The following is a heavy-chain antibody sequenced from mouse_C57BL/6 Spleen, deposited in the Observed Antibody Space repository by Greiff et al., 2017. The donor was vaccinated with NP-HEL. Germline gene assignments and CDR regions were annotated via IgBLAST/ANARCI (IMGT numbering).Heavy chain of an antibody. CDR3: TTAGFAY. J-gene: IGHJ3*01. V-gene: IGHV14-4*01. CDR2: IDPENGAT. Sequence: EVQLQQSGAELVRPGASVKLSCTASGFNIKDDYMHWVKQRPEQGLEWIGWIDPENGATEYASKFQGKATITADTSSNTAYLQLSSLTSEDTAVYYCTTAGFAYWGHGALVTVSA. CDR1: GFNIKDDY.